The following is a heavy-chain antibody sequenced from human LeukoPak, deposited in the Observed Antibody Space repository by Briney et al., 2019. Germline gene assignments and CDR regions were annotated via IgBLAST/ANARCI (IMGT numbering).Heavy chain of an antibody. D-gene: IGHD6-13*01. CDR3: ARDNSSSWYPFDY. J-gene: IGHJ4*02. CDR2: ISHSGGT. V-gene: IGHV4-34*01. Sequence: SETLSLTCAVYGGSFNGYYWSWIRQPPGKGLVWIGEISHSGGTNYNPSLKSRVTISLDTSKNQFSLKLSSVTAADTAVYYCARDNSSSWYPFDYWGQGTLVTVSS. CDR1: GGSFNGYY.